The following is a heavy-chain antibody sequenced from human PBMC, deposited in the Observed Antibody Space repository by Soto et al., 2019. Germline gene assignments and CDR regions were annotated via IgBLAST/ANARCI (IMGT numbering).Heavy chain of an antibody. J-gene: IGHJ6*03. CDR1: GFTFSGSA. CDR2: IRSKANSYAT. D-gene: IGHD1-26*01. Sequence: GGSLRLSCAASGFTFSGSAMHWVRQASGKGLEWVGRIRSKANSYATAYAASVKVRFTISRDDSKNTAYLQMNSLKTEDTAVYYCTRRASTTDPYYYYMDVWGKGTTDTVSS. CDR3: TRRASTTDPYYYYMDV. V-gene: IGHV3-73*01.